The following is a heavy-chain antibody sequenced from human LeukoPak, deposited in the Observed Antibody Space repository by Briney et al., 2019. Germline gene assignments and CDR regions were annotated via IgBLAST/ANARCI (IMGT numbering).Heavy chain of an antibody. CDR1: GGSISSYY. CDR3: ARSIWSYYGMDV. CDR2: IYYSGST. Sequence: SETLSLTCTVSGGSISSYYWSWIRQPPGEGLEWIGYIYYSGSTNYNPSLKSRVTISVDTSKNQFSLKLSSVTAADTAVYYCARSIWSYYGMDVWGQGTTVTVSS. V-gene: IGHV4-59*08. J-gene: IGHJ6*02. D-gene: IGHD3-9*01.